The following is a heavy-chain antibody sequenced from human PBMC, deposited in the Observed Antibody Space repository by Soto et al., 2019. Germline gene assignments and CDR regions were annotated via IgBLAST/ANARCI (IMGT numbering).Heavy chain of an antibody. V-gene: IGHV3-23*01. D-gene: IGHD4-17*01. CDR2: LTPSGGET. CDR1: GFTFSTYA. CDR3: AHPRGYGVFDAYDI. Sequence: GGSLRLSCVASGFTFSTYAVSWVRQAPGKGLEWVSALTPSGGETFYADSVKGRFTISRDNSMNALYLQMNSLRIEDTAVYYCAHPRGYGVFDAYDIWGQGTMVTVSS. J-gene: IGHJ3*02.